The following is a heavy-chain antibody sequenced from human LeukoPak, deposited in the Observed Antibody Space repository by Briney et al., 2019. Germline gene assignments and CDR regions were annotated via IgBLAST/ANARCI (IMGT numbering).Heavy chain of an antibody. Sequence: PGRSLRLSCAASGFTFSSYAMRWVRQAPGKGLEWVTVISYDGSNKYYADSVKGRFTISRDNSKNTLYLQMNSLRAEDTAVYYCARAVTVTWLYDSSGYAHNWFDPWGQGTLVTVSS. CDR2: ISYDGSNK. D-gene: IGHD3-22*01. J-gene: IGHJ5*02. V-gene: IGHV3-30-3*01. CDR3: ARAVTVTWLYDSSGYAHNWFDP. CDR1: GFTFSSYA.